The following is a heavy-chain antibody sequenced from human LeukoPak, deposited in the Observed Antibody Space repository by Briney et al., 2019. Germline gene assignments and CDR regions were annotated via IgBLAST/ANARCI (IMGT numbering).Heavy chain of an antibody. CDR1: GFTFSSYE. CDR2: ISSSGSTI. V-gene: IGHV3-48*03. J-gene: IGHJ4*02. CDR3: ARDRGGSGSYSDY. D-gene: IGHD3-10*01. Sequence: GGSLRLSCAASGFTFSSYEMNWVREAPGKGLEWVSYISSSGSTIYYADSVKGRFTISRDNAKNSLYLQMNSLRAEDTAVYYCARDRGGSGSYSDYRGQGTLVTVSS.